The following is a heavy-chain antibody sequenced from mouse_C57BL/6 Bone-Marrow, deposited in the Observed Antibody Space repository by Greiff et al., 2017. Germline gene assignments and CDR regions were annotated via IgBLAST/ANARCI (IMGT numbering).Heavy chain of an antibody. J-gene: IGHJ3*01. V-gene: IGHV1-80*01. CDR2: IFPGDGDT. CDR3: ARGAY. CDR1: GYAFSSYW. Sequence: VKVVESGAELVKPGASVKISCKASGYAFSSYWMNWVKQRPGKGLEWIGQIFPGDGDTNYNGKFKGKATLTADKSSSTAYMQLCSLTSEDSAVYFCARGAYGGQGTLVTVSA.